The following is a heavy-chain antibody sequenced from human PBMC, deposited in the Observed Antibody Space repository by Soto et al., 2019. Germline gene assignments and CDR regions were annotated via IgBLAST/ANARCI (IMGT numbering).Heavy chain of an antibody. CDR1: GFTFSSYW. J-gene: IGHJ3*02. CDR2: INSDGSST. Sequence: GGSLRLSCTASGFTFSSYWMHWARQAPGKGLVWVSRINSDGSSTSYADSVKGRFTISRDNAKNTLYLQMNSLRAEDTAVYYCARAGDAAMLLGAFDIWGQGTMVTVSS. D-gene: IGHD2-2*01. V-gene: IGHV3-74*01. CDR3: ARAGDAAMLLGAFDI.